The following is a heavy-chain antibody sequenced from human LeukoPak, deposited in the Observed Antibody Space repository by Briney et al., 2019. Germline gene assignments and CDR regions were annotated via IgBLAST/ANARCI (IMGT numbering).Heavy chain of an antibody. Sequence: ASVKVSCKASGYTFTGYYMHWVRQAPGQGLEWMGWINPNSGGTNYAQKFQGWVTMTRDTSISTAYMELSRLRSDDTAVYYCARVPYGGNDRSFDYWGQGTLVTVSS. V-gene: IGHV1-2*04. J-gene: IGHJ4*02. D-gene: IGHD4-23*01. CDR2: INPNSGGT. CDR3: ARVPYGGNDRSFDY. CDR1: GYTFTGYY.